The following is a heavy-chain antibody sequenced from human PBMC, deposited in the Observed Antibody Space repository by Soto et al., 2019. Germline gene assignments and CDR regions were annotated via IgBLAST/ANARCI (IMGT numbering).Heavy chain of an antibody. CDR3: ARGGKKYYGMDV. CDR2: INHSGGT. CDR1: GGSFSGYY. J-gene: IGHJ6*02. V-gene: IGHV4-34*01. Sequence: PSETLSLTCAVYGGSFSGYYWSWIRQPPGKGLEWIGEINHSGGTNYNSSLKSRVTISVDTSKNQFSLKLSSVTAADTAVYYCARGGKKYYGMDVWGQGTTVTVSS.